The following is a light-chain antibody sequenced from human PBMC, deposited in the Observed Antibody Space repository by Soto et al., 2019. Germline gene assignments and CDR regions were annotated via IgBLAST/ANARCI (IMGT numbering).Light chain of an antibody. CDR2: EVS. Sequence: QSVLTQPASVSGSPGQSIAISCTGTSSDVGSYNLVSWYQQHPGKAPKLMIYEVSKRPSGVSDRFSGCKSGNTASLTISGLQAEDEADYYCFSYAGSPYVSGTGTKVPVL. V-gene: IGLV2-23*02. CDR1: SSDVGSYNL. CDR3: FSYAGSPYV. J-gene: IGLJ1*01.